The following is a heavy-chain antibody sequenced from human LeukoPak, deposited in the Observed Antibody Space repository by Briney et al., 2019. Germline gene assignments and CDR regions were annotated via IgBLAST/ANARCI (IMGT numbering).Heavy chain of an antibody. J-gene: IGHJ3*02. CDR3: ARARSNKSIAAAGNGIGDAFDI. V-gene: IGHV1-18*01. D-gene: IGHD6-13*01. CDR2: ISAYNGST. CDR1: AYTFTNYG. Sequence: ASVKVSYKPSAYTFTNYGIIWVRQAPGQGLEWMGWISAYNGSTNYAQKLQGRVTMTTDTSTSTAYMELRSLRSDDTAVYYCARARSNKSIAAAGNGIGDAFDIWGQGTMVTVSS.